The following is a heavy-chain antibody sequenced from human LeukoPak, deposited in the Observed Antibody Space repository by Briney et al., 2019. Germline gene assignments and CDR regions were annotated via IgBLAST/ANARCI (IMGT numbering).Heavy chain of an antibody. V-gene: IGHV3-30*04. J-gene: IGHJ4*02. Sequence: GGSLRLSCAASGFTFSSHAMHWVRQAPGKGLEWVAVISYDGSNKYYADSVKGRFTISRDNSKNTLYLQMNSLRAEDTAVYYCASDSSTFYWGQGTLVTVSS. CDR1: GFTFSSHA. D-gene: IGHD6-13*01. CDR3: ASDSSTFY. CDR2: ISYDGSNK.